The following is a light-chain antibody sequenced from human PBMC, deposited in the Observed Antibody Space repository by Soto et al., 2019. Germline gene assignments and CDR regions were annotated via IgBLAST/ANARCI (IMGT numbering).Light chain of an antibody. CDR2: GAS. CDR1: QSVSSN. J-gene: IGKJ2*01. CDR3: QQYNNWPYT. Sequence: EIVMTQSPATLSVSPGERATLSCRASQSVSSNLAWHQQKPGQAPRLLIYGASTRATGVPARFSGSGSGTEFTLTISRLQSEDFAVYYCQQYNNWPYTFGQGTKLEIK. V-gene: IGKV3-15*01.